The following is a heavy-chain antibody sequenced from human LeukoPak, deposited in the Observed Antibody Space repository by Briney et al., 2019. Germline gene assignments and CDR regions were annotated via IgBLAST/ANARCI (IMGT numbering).Heavy chain of an antibody. V-gene: IGHV4-59*01. J-gene: IGHJ6*03. D-gene: IGHD6-13*01. CDR3: ARVGYSSSWFYYYYMDV. CDR2: IYYSGST. CDR1: GGSISSYY. Sequence: MPSETLSLTCTVSGGSISSYYWSWIRQPPGKGLEWIGYIYYSGSTNYNPSLKSRVTISVDTSKNQFSLKLSSVTAADTAVYYCARVGYSSSWFYYYYMDVWGKGTTDTVSS.